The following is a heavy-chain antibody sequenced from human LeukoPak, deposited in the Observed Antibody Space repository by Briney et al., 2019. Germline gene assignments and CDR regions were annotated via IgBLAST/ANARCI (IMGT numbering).Heavy chain of an antibody. V-gene: IGHV3-53*01. CDR2: IYSGGST. CDR1: GFTVSSNY. J-gene: IGHJ6*03. CDR3: ARARTSSSWINYYYYYMDV. D-gene: IGHD6-13*01. Sequence: PGGSLRLSCAASGFTVSSNYMSWVRQAPGKGLEWVSVIYSGGSTYYADSVKGRFTISRDNSKNTLYLQMNSLRAEDTAVYYCARARTSSSWINYYYYYMDVWGKGTTVTVSS.